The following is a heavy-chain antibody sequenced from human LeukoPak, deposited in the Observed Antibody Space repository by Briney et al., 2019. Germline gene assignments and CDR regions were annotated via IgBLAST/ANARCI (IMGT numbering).Heavy chain of an antibody. Sequence: PGGSLRLSCAASGFTFSTYWMSWVRQAPGKGLEWVANIKQDGSDKNYVDSVKGRFTISRDNAKNSLCLQMNSLRAEDTAVYYCARYGSSWYYYYYGMDVWGQGTTVTVSS. CDR1: GFTFSTYW. J-gene: IGHJ6*02. CDR3: ARYGSSWYYYYYGMDV. D-gene: IGHD6-13*01. CDR2: IKQDGSDK. V-gene: IGHV3-7*01.